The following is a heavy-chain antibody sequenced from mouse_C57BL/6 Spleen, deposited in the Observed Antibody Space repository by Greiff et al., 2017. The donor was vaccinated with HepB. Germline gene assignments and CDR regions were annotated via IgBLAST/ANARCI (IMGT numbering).Heavy chain of an antibody. Sequence: EVKLVESGPGLVKPSQSLSLTCSVTGYSITSGYYWNWIRQFPGNKLEWMGYISYDGSNNYNPSLKNRISITRDTSKNQFFLKLNSVTTEDTATYYCARLASSWFAYWGQGTLVTVSA. J-gene: IGHJ3*01. V-gene: IGHV3-6*01. CDR2: ISYDGSN. CDR1: GYSITSGYY. D-gene: IGHD6-1*01. CDR3: ARLASSWFAY.